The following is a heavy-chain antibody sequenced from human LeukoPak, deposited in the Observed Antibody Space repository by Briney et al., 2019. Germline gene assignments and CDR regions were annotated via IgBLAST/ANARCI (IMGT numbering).Heavy chain of an antibody. V-gene: IGHV1-18*01. Sequence: GASVKVSCKASGYTFTSYGISWVRQAPGQGLEWMGIINPSGGSTSYAQNFQGRLTMTTDTSTSTAYMELRSLRSDDTAVYYSARDRSNNDYWGQGTLVTVSS. J-gene: IGHJ4*02. CDR2: INPSGGST. D-gene: IGHD6-13*01. CDR3: ARDRSNNDY. CDR1: GYTFTSYG.